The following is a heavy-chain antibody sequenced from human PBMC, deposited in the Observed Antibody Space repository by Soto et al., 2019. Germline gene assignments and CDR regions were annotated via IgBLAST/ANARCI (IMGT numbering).Heavy chain of an antibody. Sequence: GGSLRLSCAASGFTFSSYSMNWVRQAPGKGLEWVSSISSSSSYIYYADSVKGRFTISRDNAKNSLYLQMNSLRAEDTAVYYCAMVTGTMGYYYGMDVWGQGTTVTVSS. CDR3: AMVTGTMGYYYGMDV. D-gene: IGHD1-20*01. CDR2: ISSSSSYI. CDR1: GFTFSSYS. J-gene: IGHJ6*02. V-gene: IGHV3-21*01.